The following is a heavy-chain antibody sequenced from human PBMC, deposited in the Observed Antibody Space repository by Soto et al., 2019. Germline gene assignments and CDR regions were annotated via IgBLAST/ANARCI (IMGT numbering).Heavy chain of an antibody. D-gene: IGHD2-2*01. CDR2: INGGGGTT. V-gene: IGHV3-23*01. CDR1: GFTFSSYA. J-gene: IGHJ4*02. Sequence: GGSLRLSCTASGFTFSSYAMSWVRQAPGKGLEWVSSINGGGGTTNYADSVKGRFTISRDNSKNTLYLQMNSLRAEDTAVYFCAKVVCTSNCYDYWGQGTLVTVSS. CDR3: AKVVCTSNCYDY.